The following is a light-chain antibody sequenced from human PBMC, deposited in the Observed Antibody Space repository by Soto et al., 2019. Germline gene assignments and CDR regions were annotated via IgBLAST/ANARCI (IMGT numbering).Light chain of an antibody. Sequence: DIQMTQSPSSLSASVGDRVTLTCRASQSINTYLNWYQHKPGKAPRSLIYDASSLQSGVPSRFSGSGSGTDFTLTISSLQPEDFATYYCQHSYSPPFTFGPWTKVDIK. CDR2: DAS. CDR3: QHSYSPPFT. J-gene: IGKJ3*01. CDR1: QSINTY. V-gene: IGKV1-39*01.